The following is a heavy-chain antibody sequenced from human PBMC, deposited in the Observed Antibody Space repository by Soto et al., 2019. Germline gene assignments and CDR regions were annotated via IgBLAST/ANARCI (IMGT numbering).Heavy chain of an antibody. D-gene: IGHD3-22*01. V-gene: IGHV4-30-4*01. CDR2: IYYSGST. CDR1: GGSISSGDYY. Sequence: QVQLQESGPGLVKPSQTLSLTCTVSGGSISSGDYYWSWIRQPPGKGLEWIGYIYYSGSTYYNPSLKSRVTISVDTSKNQCSLKLSSVTAADTAVYYCARATYYYDSSAYNWFDPWGQGTLVTVSS. CDR3: ARATYYYDSSAYNWFDP. J-gene: IGHJ5*02.